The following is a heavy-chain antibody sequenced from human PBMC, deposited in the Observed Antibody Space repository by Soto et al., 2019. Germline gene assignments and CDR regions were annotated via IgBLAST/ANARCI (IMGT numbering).Heavy chain of an antibody. V-gene: IGHV4-59*01. Sequence: PSETLSLTCTVSGGSISSYYWSWIRQPPGKGLEWMGYIYYSGSTNYNPSLKSRVTISVDTSKNQFSLKLSSVTAADTAVYYCERAKRDHAFDIWGQGTMVTVSS. CDR2: IYYSGST. CDR1: GGSISSYY. J-gene: IGHJ3*02. CDR3: ERAKRDHAFDI.